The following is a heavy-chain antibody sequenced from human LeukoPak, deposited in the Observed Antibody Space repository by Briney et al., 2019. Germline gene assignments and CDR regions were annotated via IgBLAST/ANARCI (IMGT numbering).Heavy chain of an antibody. CDR3: GAVAASPHYCGMDV. Sequence: TSETLSLTCAVYGGSFSGYYWSWIRQPPGKGLEWIGEVNHSGSTNYNPSLKSRVTISVATPRNQFSLKLSFVTASDTAMYYCGAVAASPHYCGMDVWGQGTTVTVSS. V-gene: IGHV4-34*01. D-gene: IGHD6-19*01. J-gene: IGHJ6*02. CDR1: GGSFSGYY. CDR2: VNHSGST.